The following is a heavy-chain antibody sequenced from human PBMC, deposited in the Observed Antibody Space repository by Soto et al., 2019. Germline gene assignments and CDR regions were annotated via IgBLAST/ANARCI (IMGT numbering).Heavy chain of an antibody. D-gene: IGHD4-17*01. V-gene: IGHV3-53*01. CDR1: GFTVNTNY. CDR2: IYSAGGT. CDR3: ASSSVTIVGRHLAY. J-gene: IGHJ4*02. Sequence: GGSLRLSCAASGFTVNTNYMNWVRQAPGKGLEWVSLIYSAGGTYYADSVKGRFTISRDNSKNTLYLQMNNLRAEDTAVYYCASSSVTIVGRHLAYWGQGTLVTVSS.